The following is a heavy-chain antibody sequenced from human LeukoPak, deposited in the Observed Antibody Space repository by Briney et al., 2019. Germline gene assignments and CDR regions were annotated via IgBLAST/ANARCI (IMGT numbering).Heavy chain of an antibody. V-gene: IGHV4-59*01. Sequence: PSETLSLTCTVSGASISSYYWSWIRQPPGKGLEWIGYVLYRGSTNYNPSLKSRVTISLHSSKNEFCLKLTSVTAADTAVYYCARVGYFGSGSYESLDPWGQGTLVTVSS. D-gene: IGHD3-10*01. CDR1: GASISSYY. CDR3: ARVGYFGSGSYESLDP. J-gene: IGHJ5*02. CDR2: VLYRGST.